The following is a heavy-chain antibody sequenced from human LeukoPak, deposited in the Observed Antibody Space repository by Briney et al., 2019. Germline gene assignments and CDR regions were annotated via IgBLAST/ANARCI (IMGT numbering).Heavy chain of an antibody. J-gene: IGHJ4*02. V-gene: IGHV1-18*01. Sequence: ASVKVSCKASGYTFTNYGIFWVRQAPGQGLEWMGWISAYSGNTNYAQKLQGRVTMTTETSTSTAYMELESLRSDDTAVYYCAISQGSYYDTSGYLGGNYWGQGTLVTVSS. CDR2: ISAYSGNT. D-gene: IGHD3-22*01. CDR3: AISQGSYYDTSGYLGGNY. CDR1: GYTFTNYG.